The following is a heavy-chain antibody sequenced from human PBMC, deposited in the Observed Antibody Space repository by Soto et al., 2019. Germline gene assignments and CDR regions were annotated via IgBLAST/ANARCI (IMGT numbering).Heavy chain of an antibody. CDR2: INPYSGDT. CDR3: ARPLAYCGGDCFTEPLDY. J-gene: IGHJ4*01. Sequence: QAQLVQSGAEVKKPGASVKVSCEASGYTVTSYYMHWVRQAPGQGLEWMGWINPYSGDTKYEQKFRGRVTMTRDTSITPAYMEVKMLTSDDKVVYYCARPLAYCGGDCFTEPLDYWGQGTLATVSS. V-gene: IGHV1-2*02. D-gene: IGHD2-21*02. CDR1: GYTVTSYY.